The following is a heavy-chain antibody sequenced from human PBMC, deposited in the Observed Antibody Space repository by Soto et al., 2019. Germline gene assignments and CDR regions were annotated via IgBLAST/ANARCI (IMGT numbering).Heavy chain of an antibody. Sequence: ASVKVSCKVSGYALAELSRHWVRQAPGKGLEWMGGFDPEDGETIYAQKFQGRVTMTEDTSTDTAYMELSSLRSEDTAVYYCATDRYCSGGSCYSGSGFQHWGQGTLVTVSS. J-gene: IGHJ1*01. CDR1: GYALAELS. CDR2: FDPEDGET. CDR3: ATDRYCSGGSCYSGSGFQH. D-gene: IGHD2-15*01. V-gene: IGHV1-24*01.